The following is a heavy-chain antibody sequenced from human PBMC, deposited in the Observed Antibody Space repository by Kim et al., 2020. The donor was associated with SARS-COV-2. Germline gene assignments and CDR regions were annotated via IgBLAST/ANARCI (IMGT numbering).Heavy chain of an antibody. CDR1: GGSFSGYY. D-gene: IGHD3-10*01. CDR3: ARGRGSGSYYELPFDY. CDR2: INHSGST. Sequence: SETLSLTCAVYGGSFSGYYWSWIRQLPGKGLEWIGEINHSGSTNYNPSLKSRVTISVDTSKNQFSLKLSSVTAADTAVYYCARGRGSGSYYELPFDYWGQGTLVTVSS. J-gene: IGHJ4*02. V-gene: IGHV4-34*01.